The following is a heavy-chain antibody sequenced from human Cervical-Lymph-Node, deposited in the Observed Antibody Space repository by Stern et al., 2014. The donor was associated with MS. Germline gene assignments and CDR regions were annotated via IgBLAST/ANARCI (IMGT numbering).Heavy chain of an antibody. V-gene: IGHV5-51*01. D-gene: IGHD2-15*01. CDR1: GYIFTSYW. CDR2: IYPGDSDT. J-gene: IGHJ6*02. CDR3: ARTGYCSGGSCYSDYYYGMDV. Sequence: VQLVESGAEVKKPGESLKISCKGSGYIFTSYWIGWVRQMPGKGLEWMGGIYPGDSDTRYGPSFQGQVTIAADNSISTAYLQWSSLKASDTAIYYCARTGYCSGGSCYSDYYYGMDVWGQGTTVTVSS.